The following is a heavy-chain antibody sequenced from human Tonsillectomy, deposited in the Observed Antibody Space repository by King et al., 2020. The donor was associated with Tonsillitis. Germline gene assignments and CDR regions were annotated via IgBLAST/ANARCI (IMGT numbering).Heavy chain of an antibody. Sequence: VQLVESGGGLVKPGGSLRVSCAASGFTFNSHNMNWVRQAPGKGLEWVSSISVTSSYIYYADSVKGRFTISRDNAKNSLYLQMNNLRADDTAVYYCARDSAGSYPYNWFDPWGQGTLVTVSS. CDR3: ARDSAGSYPYNWFDP. V-gene: IGHV3-21*01. J-gene: IGHJ5*02. CDR1: GFTFNSHN. D-gene: IGHD1-26*01. CDR2: ISVTSSYI.